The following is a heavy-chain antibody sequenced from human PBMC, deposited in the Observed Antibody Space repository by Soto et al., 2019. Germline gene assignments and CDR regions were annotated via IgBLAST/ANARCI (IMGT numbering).Heavy chain of an antibody. CDR2: IDYNGVT. Sequence: SETLSLTCSVSGASISSRDYYWGWIRQTPGKGLEWIGNIDYNGVTYYNPSLKSRVTVSKDTSKNQFSLKVASVTAADTAIYYCGRVMIGTSRHTDPDYWGQGTQVTVSS. J-gene: IGHJ4*02. CDR1: GASISSRDYY. D-gene: IGHD2-2*01. CDR3: GRVMIGTSRHTDPDY. V-gene: IGHV4-39*01.